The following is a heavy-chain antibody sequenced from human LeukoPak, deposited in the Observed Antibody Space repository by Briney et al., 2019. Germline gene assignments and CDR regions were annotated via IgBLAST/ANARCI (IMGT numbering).Heavy chain of an antibody. J-gene: IGHJ4*02. CDR3: ARAQSSGLDN. Sequence: GGSLRLSCAASGFTFSIYWMTWVRQAPGKGLEWVANIKEDGSEKHYVDSVKARFSISRDNARNSLHLQMNSLRVEDTAAYYCARAQSSGLDNWGQGTLVTVSS. D-gene: IGHD6-25*01. V-gene: IGHV3-7*01. CDR1: GFTFSIYW. CDR2: IKEDGSEK.